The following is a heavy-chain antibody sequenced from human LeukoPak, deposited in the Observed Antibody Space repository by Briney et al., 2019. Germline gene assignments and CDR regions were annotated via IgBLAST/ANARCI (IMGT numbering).Heavy chain of an antibody. Sequence: GASVKVSCKASGYTFTGYYIHWARQAPGQGLEWMGWINPNSGDRNYAQKFQGRVTMTRDTSINTAYMELSSLRSDDTAVYYCAKLGGGINWFDPWGQGTLVIVSS. V-gene: IGHV1-2*02. CDR1: GYTFTGYY. D-gene: IGHD3-16*01. J-gene: IGHJ5*02. CDR3: AKLGGGINWFDP. CDR2: INPNSGDR.